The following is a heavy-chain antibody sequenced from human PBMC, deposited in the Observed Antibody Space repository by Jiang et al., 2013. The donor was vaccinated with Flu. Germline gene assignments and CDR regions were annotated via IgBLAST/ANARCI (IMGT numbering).Heavy chain of an antibody. D-gene: IGHD6-13*01. CDR3: AREVAAGTRYYYYGMDV. Sequence: SAAWNWIRQSPSRGLEWLGRTYYRSKWYNDYAVSVKSRITINPDTSKNQFSLQLNSVTPEDTAVYYCAREVAAGTRYYYYGMDVWGQGTTVTVSS. V-gene: IGHV6-1*01. J-gene: IGHJ6*02. CDR1: SAA. CDR2: TYYRSKWYN.